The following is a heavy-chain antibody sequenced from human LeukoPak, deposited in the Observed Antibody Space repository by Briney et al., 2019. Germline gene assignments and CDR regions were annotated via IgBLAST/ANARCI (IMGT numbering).Heavy chain of an antibody. CDR1: GFTFSSYG. CDR2: ISYDGSNK. J-gene: IGHJ4*02. CDR3: AKGEGWLQLIILDY. V-gene: IGHV3-30*18. Sequence: GGSLRLSCAASGFTFSSYGMHWVRQAPGKGLEWVAVISYDGSNKYYADSVKGRFTISRDNSKNTLYLQMNSLRAEDTAVYYCAKGEGWLQLIILDYWGQGTLVTVSS. D-gene: IGHD5-24*01.